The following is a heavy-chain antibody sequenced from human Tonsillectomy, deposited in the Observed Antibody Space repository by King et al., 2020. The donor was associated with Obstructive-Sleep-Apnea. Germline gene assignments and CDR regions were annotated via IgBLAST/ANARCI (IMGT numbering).Heavy chain of an antibody. CDR3: AKDYMNGDLWSGYRNYSYYGMDV. J-gene: IGHJ6*02. V-gene: IGHV3-43D*03. D-gene: IGHD3-3*01. CDR2: ISWDGGST. Sequence: EVQLVESGGVVVQPGGSLRLSCAASGFTFDDYAMHWVRQAPGKGLEWVSLISWDGGSTYYADSVKGRLTISRDNSKNSLYLQMNSLRAEDTALYYCAKDYMNGDLWSGYRNYSYYGMDVWGQGTTVTVSS. CDR1: GFTFDDYA.